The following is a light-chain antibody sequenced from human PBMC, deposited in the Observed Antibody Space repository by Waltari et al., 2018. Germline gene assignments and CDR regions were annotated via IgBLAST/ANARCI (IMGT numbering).Light chain of an antibody. CDR3: QQRSDWLT. CDR2: DAS. CDR1: TNVNNF. J-gene: IGKJ4*01. Sequence: EIVLTQSPATLSLSPGERATLSCRASTNVNNFLNWYQQKPSQAPRLLIYDASNRPTGVPDRFSGSGSGTDFTLTISRLDPEDFGVYYCQQRSDWLTFGGGTKVEI. V-gene: IGKV3-11*01.